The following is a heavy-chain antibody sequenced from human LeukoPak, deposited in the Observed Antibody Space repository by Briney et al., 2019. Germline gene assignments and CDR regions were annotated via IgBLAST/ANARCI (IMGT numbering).Heavy chain of an antibody. D-gene: IGHD7-27*01. V-gene: IGHV3-74*01. CDR3: ARDKKTGESSEIDY. CDR2: INRDGSTT. Sequence: GGSLRLSCAASGFTFSNYWVHWVRQAPGKGLVWVSRINRDGSTTNYADSVKGRFAVSRDNAKNTLNLQMNSPGAEDTAVYYCARDKKTGESSEIDYWGQGTLVTVSS. J-gene: IGHJ4*02. CDR1: GFTFSNYW.